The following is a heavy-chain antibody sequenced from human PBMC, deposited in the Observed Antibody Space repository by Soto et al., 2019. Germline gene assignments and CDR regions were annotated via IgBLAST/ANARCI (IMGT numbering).Heavy chain of an antibody. CDR3: AKFFRRSVRAGHGDY. CDR2: ISGSGGST. V-gene: IGHV3-23*01. Sequence: EVQLLESGGGLVQPGGSLRLSCAAFGFTFSSYAMSWVRQAPGKGLEWVSAISGSGGSTYYADSVKGRFTISRDNSKNTLYLQMNSLRAEDTAVYYCAKFFRRSVRAGHGDYWGQGTLVTVSS. J-gene: IGHJ4*02. D-gene: IGHD6-19*01. CDR1: GFTFSSYA.